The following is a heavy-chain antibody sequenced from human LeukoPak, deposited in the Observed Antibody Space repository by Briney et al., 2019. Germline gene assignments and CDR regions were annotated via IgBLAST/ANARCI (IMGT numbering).Heavy chain of an antibody. CDR2: IYYSGST. CDR1: SGSISSYY. CDR3: AKTPTALVRGGYYFDD. D-gene: IGHD6-6*01. J-gene: IGHJ4*02. Sequence: SETLSLTCTVSSGSISSYYWSWIRHPPGKGLEWIGYIYYSGSTNYNPSLKSRVTISVDTSKNQFSLKLSSVTAAATAVYYCAKTPTALVRGGYYFDDWGQGTLVTVSS. V-gene: IGHV4-59*12.